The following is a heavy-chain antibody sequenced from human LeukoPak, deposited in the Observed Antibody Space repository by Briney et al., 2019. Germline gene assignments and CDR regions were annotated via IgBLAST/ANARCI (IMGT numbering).Heavy chain of an antibody. Sequence: ASVKVSSKASGYTFTSYYIHWVRQAPGQGLEWMGIINPSGGSTSYAQKFQGRVTMTRDTSTSTVYMELSSLKSDDTAVYYCARESTTNCYDYWGQGTPVTVSS. CDR1: GYTFTSYY. D-gene: IGHD2-2*01. J-gene: IGHJ4*02. V-gene: IGHV1-46*01. CDR2: INPSGGST. CDR3: ARESTTNCYDY.